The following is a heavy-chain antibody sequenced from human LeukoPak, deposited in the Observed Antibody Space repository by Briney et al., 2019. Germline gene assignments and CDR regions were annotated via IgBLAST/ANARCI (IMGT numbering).Heavy chain of an antibody. CDR2: IYTGGST. J-gene: IGHJ5*02. CDR1: GGSITSGNYY. CDR3: ARGYDYGDYWFDP. D-gene: IGHD4-17*01. Sequence: SETLSLTCTVSGGSITSGNYYWTWIRQPAGKGLEWIGRIYTGGSTNYNPSLKSRVTISMDTSKNQFSPNLSSVTAADTAVYYCARGYDYGDYWFDPWGQGTLVTVSS. V-gene: IGHV4-61*02.